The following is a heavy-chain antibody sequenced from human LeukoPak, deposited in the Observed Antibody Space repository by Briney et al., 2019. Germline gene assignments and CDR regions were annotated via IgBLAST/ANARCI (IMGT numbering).Heavy chain of an antibody. J-gene: IGHJ4*02. CDR3: VRAPASIAAAGIFHY. D-gene: IGHD6-13*01. Sequence: QPGRSLRISCEASGFTFSSYDMPWVRQAPGKGLDRVAVTSYDGSNKYYADSVEGRFTISRDNSNNTLYLQMNSLRVEDAAVYYCVRAPASIAAAGIFHYWGQGTLVTVSS. CDR2: TSYDGSNK. V-gene: IGHV3-30*03. CDR1: GFTFSSYD.